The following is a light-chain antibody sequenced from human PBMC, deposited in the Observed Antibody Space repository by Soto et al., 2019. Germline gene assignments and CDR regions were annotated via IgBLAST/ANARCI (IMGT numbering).Light chain of an antibody. CDR2: GAS. V-gene: IGKV3-20*01. CDR3: QHYGRSPIT. Sequence: EIMLTQSPGTLSLSPGERATLSCRASQSVNSRLAWYQHKPGQAPRLRISGASSRATGIPDRFSGSGSATDFTLTISRLEPEDFALYYCQHYGRSPITFGQGTRLEIK. CDR1: QSVNSR. J-gene: IGKJ5*01.